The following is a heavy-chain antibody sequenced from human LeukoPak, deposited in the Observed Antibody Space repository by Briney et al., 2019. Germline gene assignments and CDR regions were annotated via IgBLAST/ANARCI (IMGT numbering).Heavy chain of an antibody. V-gene: IGHV3-48*03. CDR3: ARVGAWYYDSSEFFDY. D-gene: IGHD3-22*01. J-gene: IGHJ4*02. CDR1: GFTFSSYE. CDR2: ISSSGSTI. Sequence: GGSLRLSCAASGFTFSSYEMNWVRQAPGKGLEWVSYISSSGSTIYYADSVKGRFTISRDNAKNSLYLQMNSLRAEDTAVYYCARVGAWYYDSSEFFDYWGQGTLVTVSS.